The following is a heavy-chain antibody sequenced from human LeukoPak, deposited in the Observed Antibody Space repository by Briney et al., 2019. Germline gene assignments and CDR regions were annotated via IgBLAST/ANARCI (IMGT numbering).Heavy chain of an antibody. CDR3: ASAYYYDSSGYDAFDI. J-gene: IGHJ3*02. CDR2: IYYSGST. V-gene: IGHV4-59*08. D-gene: IGHD3-22*01. CDR1: GGSISSYY. Sequence: SETLSLTCTVSGGSISSYYWSWIRQPPGKGLERIGYIYYSGSTNYNPSLKSRVTISVDTSKNQFSLKLSSVTAADTAVYYCASAYYYDSSGYDAFDIWGQGTMVTVSS.